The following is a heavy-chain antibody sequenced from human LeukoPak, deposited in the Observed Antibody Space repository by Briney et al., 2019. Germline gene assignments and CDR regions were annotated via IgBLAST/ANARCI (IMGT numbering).Heavy chain of an antibody. V-gene: IGHV1-69*13. CDR3: ARARYCSGGSCPNYFDY. CDR1: GGTFSSYA. Sequence: ASVKVSCKASGGTFSSYAISWVRQAPGQGLEWMGGIIPIFGTANYAQKFQGRVTITADESTSTAYMELSSLRSEDTAVYHCARARYCSGGSCPNYFDYWGQGTLVTVSS. D-gene: IGHD2-15*01. J-gene: IGHJ4*02. CDR2: IIPIFGTA.